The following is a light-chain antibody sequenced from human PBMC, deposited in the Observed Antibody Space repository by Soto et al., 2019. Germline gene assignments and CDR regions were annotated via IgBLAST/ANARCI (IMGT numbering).Light chain of an antibody. CDR2: DAS. J-gene: IGKJ2*01. CDR3: QQRSHWPLA. Sequence: EIVLTQSPATLSLSPGERATLSCRASQSVSSYLAWYQQKPGQAPRLLIYDASNRATGIPARFSGSGSGTDVTLTISSLEPEDFAVYYCQQRSHWPLAVVQGTKVEIK. V-gene: IGKV3-11*01. CDR1: QSVSSY.